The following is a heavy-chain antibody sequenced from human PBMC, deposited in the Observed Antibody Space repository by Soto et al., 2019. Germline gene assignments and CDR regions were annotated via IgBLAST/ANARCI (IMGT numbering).Heavy chain of an antibody. J-gene: IGHJ5*02. CDR2: IYIDGTT. CDR3: ARDRGYRSGSFGS. D-gene: IGHD5-18*01. V-gene: IGHV4-4*07. Sequence: SETLSLTCIVSGGSISGYYCSWIRQPAGKELEWIGRIYIDGTTNYNPSLKGRGTMSVDTSKKQISLKLTSVTAADTAMYYCARDRGYRSGSFGSWGQGVLVTVSS. CDR1: GGSISGYY.